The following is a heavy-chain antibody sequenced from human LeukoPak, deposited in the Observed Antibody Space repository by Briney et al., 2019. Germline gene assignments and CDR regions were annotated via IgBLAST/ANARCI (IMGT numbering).Heavy chain of an antibody. CDR3: ARHGGSGSYYVNFQH. J-gene: IGHJ1*01. CDR1: DGSISSYY. D-gene: IGHD1-26*01. V-gene: IGHV4-59*08. CDR2: IYYSGST. Sequence: PSETLSLTCTVSDGSISSYYWSWIRQPPGRGLKWIGYIYYSGSTNYNPSLKSRVTISVDTSKNQFSLKLSSVTAADTAVYYCARHGGSGSYYVNFQHWGQGTLVTVSS.